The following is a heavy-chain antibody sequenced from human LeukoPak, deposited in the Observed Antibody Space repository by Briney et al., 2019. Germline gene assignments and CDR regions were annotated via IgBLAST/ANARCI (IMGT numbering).Heavy chain of an antibody. Sequence: PGGSLRLSCEASGITFSTYAMSWVRQAPGEGLDWVSCINTGGGTYYAGSVRGRFTISRDNSKNTLYLQMNSLRAEDTAVYYCATSPVSVAGLQPKFDYWGQGTLVTVSS. CDR3: ATSPVSVAGLQPKFDY. CDR1: GITFSTYA. V-gene: IGHV3-23*01. J-gene: IGHJ4*02. D-gene: IGHD5-24*01. CDR2: INTGGGT.